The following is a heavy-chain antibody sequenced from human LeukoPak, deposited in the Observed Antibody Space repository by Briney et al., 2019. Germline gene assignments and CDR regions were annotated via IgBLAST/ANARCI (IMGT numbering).Heavy chain of an antibody. V-gene: IGHV3-74*01. CDR3: ARDLSAGTMIVVAIDY. CDR1: GLTLSTYW. Sequence: GGSLRLSCAASGLTLSTYWMHWVRQGPGKGLVWVSYISPDGTITRYADSVKGRFTISRDNAKNSLYLQMNSLRAEDTAVYYCARDLSAGTMIVVAIDYWGQGTLVTVSS. CDR2: ISPDGTIT. J-gene: IGHJ4*02. D-gene: IGHD3-22*01.